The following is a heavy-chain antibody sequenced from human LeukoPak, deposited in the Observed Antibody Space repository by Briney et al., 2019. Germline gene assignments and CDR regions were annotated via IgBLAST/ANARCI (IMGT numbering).Heavy chain of an antibody. V-gene: IGHV1-46*01. D-gene: IGHD6-13*01. Sequence: ASVNVSCEASGYTHTIEYLHGVRQAPGQRPEWMGIIYTNDGSARYAQKFQGRVTMTRDTSTGTVYMELSSLSSDDTAVYYCARARTAAGAQYVLLCGQGTLVSASS. J-gene: IGHJ1*01. CDR3: ARARTAAGAQYVLL. CDR2: IYTNDGSA. CDR1: GYTHTIEY.